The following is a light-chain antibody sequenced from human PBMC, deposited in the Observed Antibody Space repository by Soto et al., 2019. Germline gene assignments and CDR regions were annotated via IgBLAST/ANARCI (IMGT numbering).Light chain of an antibody. CDR2: DAS. J-gene: IGKJ5*01. CDR3: QQRSDWPPIT. V-gene: IGKV3-11*01. CDR1: QSVNKY. Sequence: EIVLTQSPATLSLSPGERATLSCRASQSVNKYLAWYRQKPGQPPRLLIYDASYRATGIPDRFSGSGSGTDFTLTISSLEPKDFAVYYCQQRSDWPPITFGQGTRLEIK.